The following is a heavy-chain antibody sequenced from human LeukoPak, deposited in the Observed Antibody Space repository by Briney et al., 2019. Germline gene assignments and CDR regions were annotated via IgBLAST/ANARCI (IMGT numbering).Heavy chain of an antibody. CDR1: GGSISSGSYY. CDR3: ARRITMIVVVSAREDAFDI. V-gene: IGHV4-61*09. D-gene: IGHD3-22*01. Sequence: SETLSLTCTVSGGSISSGSYYWSWIRQPAGTRLEWIGHIYRSGSTYYNPSLKSRVTISVDTSKNQFSLKLSSVTAADTAVYYCARRITMIVVVSAREDAFDIWGQGTMVTVSS. J-gene: IGHJ3*02. CDR2: IYRSGST.